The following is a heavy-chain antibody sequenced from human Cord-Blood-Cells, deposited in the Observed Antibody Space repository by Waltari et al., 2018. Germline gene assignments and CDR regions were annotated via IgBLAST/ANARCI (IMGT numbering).Heavy chain of an antibody. CDR2: IYYSGST. Sequence: QVQLQESGPGLVKPSETLSLTCTVAGGSISSHYWSWIRPPPGEGPEGIGYIYYSGSTNYNPSLKSRVTISVDTSKNQFSLKLSSVTAADTAVYYCARGGAPIVVVPAAPSYYYYGMDVWGQGTTVTVSS. D-gene: IGHD2-2*01. CDR3: ARGGAPIVVVPAAPSYYYYGMDV. V-gene: IGHV4-59*11. J-gene: IGHJ6*02. CDR1: GGSISSHY.